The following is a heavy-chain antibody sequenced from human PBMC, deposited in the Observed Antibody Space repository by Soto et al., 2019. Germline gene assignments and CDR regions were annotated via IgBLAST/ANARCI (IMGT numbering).Heavy chain of an antibody. J-gene: IGHJ4*02. CDR1: GYTFANSW. CDR2: IFPCCSDT. D-gene: IGHD1-1*01. CDR3: VRHLRAREGVLDGPLDS. V-gene: IGHV5-51*01. Sequence: GESLKISCQGSGYTFANSWLAWVLYMPGKCLDWLGNIFPCCSDTKYSPSFQGLFTLSADTSMITSYLHCIILKASYTAIYFCVRHLRAREGVLDGPLDSWGQGTLVTVSS.